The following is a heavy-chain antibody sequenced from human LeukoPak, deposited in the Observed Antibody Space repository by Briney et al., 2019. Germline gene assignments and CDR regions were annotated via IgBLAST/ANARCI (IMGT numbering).Heavy chain of an antibody. CDR1: GGSFSGYY. J-gene: IGHJ5*02. V-gene: IGHV4-34*01. CDR3: ARRLPAARGASWFDP. CDR2: INHSGST. Sequence: SETLSLTCAVYGGSFSGYYWSWIRQPPGKGLEWIGEINHSGSTNYNPSLKSRDTISVDTSKNQFSLKLSSVTAADTAVYYCARRLPAARGASWFDPWGQGTLVTVSS. D-gene: IGHD2-2*01.